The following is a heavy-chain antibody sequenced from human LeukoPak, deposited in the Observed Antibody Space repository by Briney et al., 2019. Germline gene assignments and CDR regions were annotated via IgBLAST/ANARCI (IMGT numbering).Heavy chain of an antibody. CDR3: TTVPILWFGELLPDY. Sequence: GGSLRLSCAASGFTFSNAWMSWVRQAPGKGREWVGRIKSKTDGETTDYAAPVKGRFTISRDDSKNTLYLQMNSLKTEDTAVYYCTTVPILWFGELLPDYWGQGTLVTVSS. CDR1: GFTFSNAW. D-gene: IGHD3-10*01. CDR2: IKSKTDGETT. J-gene: IGHJ4*02. V-gene: IGHV3-15*01.